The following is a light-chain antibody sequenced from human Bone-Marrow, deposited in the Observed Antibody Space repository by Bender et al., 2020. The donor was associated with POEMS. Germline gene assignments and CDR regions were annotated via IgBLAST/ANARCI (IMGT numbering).Light chain of an antibody. J-gene: IGLJ2*01. V-gene: IGLV3-1*01. Sequence: SYDLTQPPSVSVSPGQTASIPCSGDKLGDKYVSWYQQRPGQSPVVVIFQDGKRPSGIPERFSGSRSGNTATLTISGAQAMDEADYYCQAWASATVVFGGGTKLTVL. CDR2: QDG. CDR1: KLGDKY. CDR3: QAWASATVV.